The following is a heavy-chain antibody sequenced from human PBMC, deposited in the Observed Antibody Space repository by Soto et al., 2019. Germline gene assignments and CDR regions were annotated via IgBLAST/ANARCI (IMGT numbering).Heavy chain of an antibody. CDR1: GGSISSNSHY. V-gene: IGHV4-39*01. J-gene: IGHJ4*02. Sequence: QVQLQESGPGLVKPSETLSLTCTVSGGSISSNSHYWDWVRQPPGKGLEWIGSIYSSGSIYYNPSLTSRVTISVDTSKKQFSLKMISVTAADTAVYYCASRVHHMRSYRYFYSWGQGTLVTVSS. CDR3: ASRVHHMRSYRYFYS. D-gene: IGHD3-16*02. CDR2: IYSSGSI.